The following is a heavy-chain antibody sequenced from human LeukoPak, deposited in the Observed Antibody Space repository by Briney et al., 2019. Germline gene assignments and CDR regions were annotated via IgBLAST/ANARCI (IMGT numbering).Heavy chain of an antibody. V-gene: IGHV4-59*11. CDR1: TDSFSSHY. Sequence: SETLSLNCAVSTDSFSSHYWTWIRQPPGKGREWIGYISYIGSTNYNPSLKSRVTISIDTSKNQFSLKLSSVTAADTAVYYCARDLVTVTKGCDIWGQGTMVSVSS. J-gene: IGHJ3*02. CDR2: ISYIGST. CDR3: ARDLVTVTKGCDI. D-gene: IGHD4-17*01.